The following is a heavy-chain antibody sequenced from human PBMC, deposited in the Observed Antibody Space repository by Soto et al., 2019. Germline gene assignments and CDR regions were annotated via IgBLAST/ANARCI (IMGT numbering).Heavy chain of an antibody. D-gene: IGHD3-22*01. J-gene: IGHJ3*02. CDR2: ISYDGSNK. V-gene: IGHV3-30-3*01. CDR1: GFTFTTHA. CDR3: ARDSIIVVAYDAFDM. Sequence: GGSLRLSCAASGFTFTTHAMHWVRQAPGKGLEWVALISYDGSNKYYADSVKGRFTISRDNSKDTLYLQMNSLRAEDTAVYYCARDSIIVVAYDAFDMWGQGTMVTVSS.